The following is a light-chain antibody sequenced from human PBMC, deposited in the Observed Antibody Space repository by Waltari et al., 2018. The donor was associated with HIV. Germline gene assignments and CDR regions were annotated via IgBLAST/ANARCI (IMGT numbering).Light chain of an antibody. V-gene: IGKV1-5*01. CDR3: QQYHAYPVT. CDR1: QNINRW. J-gene: IGKJ4*01. Sequence: DIQMTQSPATLSVSVGDRVTISCRASQNINRWLAWYQQRPGKPPKFLIYQASSLESGVPSRFSGSGSGTLFTLTINSLQPADFATYYCQQYHAYPVTFGGGTKVESK. CDR2: QAS.